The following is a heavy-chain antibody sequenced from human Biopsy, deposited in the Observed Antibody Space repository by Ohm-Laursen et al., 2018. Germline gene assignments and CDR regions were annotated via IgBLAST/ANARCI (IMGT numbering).Heavy chain of an antibody. D-gene: IGHD6-19*01. V-gene: IGHV1-46*01. J-gene: IGHJ4*02. CDR3: ARNTGWYGDLYYFDY. Sequence: SSVKVSCKSSGYSFTSYYMHWVRQAPGQGLEWMGMINPSGSTTSYPQIFQGRVTMTRDTSKGTVYTELSSLRSADTAVYFCARNTGWYGDLYYFDYWGQGTLATVSS. CDR1: GYSFTSYY. CDR2: INPSGSTT.